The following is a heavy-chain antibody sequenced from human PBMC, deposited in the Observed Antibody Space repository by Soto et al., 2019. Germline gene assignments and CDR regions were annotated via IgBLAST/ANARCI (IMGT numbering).Heavy chain of an antibody. CDR2: IKQDGSEK. J-gene: IGHJ6*02. Sequence: VGSLRLSCAASGFTFSSYWMSWVRQAPGKGLEWVANIKQDGSEKYYVDSVKGRFTISRDNAKNSLYLQMNSLRAEDTAVYYCARDRPPEYYDFWSGYYGHRYYYGMDVWGQGTTVTVSS. CDR1: GFTFSSYW. D-gene: IGHD3-3*01. CDR3: ARDRPPEYYDFWSGYYGHRYYYGMDV. V-gene: IGHV3-7*01.